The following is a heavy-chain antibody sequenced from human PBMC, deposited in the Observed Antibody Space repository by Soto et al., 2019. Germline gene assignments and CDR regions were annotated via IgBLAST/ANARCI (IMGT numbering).Heavy chain of an antibody. CDR2: INSDGSST. V-gene: IGHV3-74*01. J-gene: IGHJ2*01. Sequence: EVQLVESGGGLVHPGGSLRLSCAASGFIFSNYWMNWVRQAPGKGLVWVSGINSDGSSTSYADSVKGRFTISRDNAKNTLYLQMNSRRAEDTAVYYCARAGGFCSTTSCRPWYFELWGRGTLVTVSS. CDR1: GFIFSNYW. D-gene: IGHD2-2*01. CDR3: ARAGGFCSTTSCRPWYFEL.